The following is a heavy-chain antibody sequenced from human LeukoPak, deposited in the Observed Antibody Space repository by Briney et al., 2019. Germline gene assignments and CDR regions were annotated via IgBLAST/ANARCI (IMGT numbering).Heavy chain of an antibody. V-gene: IGHV1-69*06. CDR2: IVPIFGSP. Sequence: GASVKVSCKASGGTFSTYPITWVRQAPGQGLEWMGGIVPIFGSPKYAQKFQGRVTITADKATSTAYMELSSLRSEDTAVYYCARPPVAALVNYFDSWGQGTQVTVSS. CDR3: ARPPVAALVNYFDS. D-gene: IGHD6-19*01. CDR1: GGTFSTYP. J-gene: IGHJ4*02.